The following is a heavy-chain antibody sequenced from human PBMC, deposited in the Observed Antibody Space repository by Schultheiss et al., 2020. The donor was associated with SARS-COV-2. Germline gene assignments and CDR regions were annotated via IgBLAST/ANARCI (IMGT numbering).Heavy chain of an antibody. Sequence: SETLSLTCTVSGGSISSYYWSWIRQPPGKGLEWIGEINHSGSTNYNPSLKSRVTISVDTSKNQFSLKLSSVTAADTAVYYCARVDDSSGYDAFDIWGQGTMVTVSS. D-gene: IGHD3-22*01. J-gene: IGHJ3*02. CDR2: INHSGST. CDR3: ARVDDSSGYDAFDI. CDR1: GGSISSYY. V-gene: IGHV4-34*01.